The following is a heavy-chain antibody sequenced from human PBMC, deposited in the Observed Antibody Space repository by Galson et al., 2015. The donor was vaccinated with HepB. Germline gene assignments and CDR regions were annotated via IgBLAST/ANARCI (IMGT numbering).Heavy chain of an antibody. CDR1: GYTFTSYA. J-gene: IGHJ5*02. CDR3: ARENYYGSGSYYRWFDP. Sequence: SVKVSCKASGYTFTSYAMNWVRQAPGQGLEWMGWINTNTGNPTYAQGFTGRFVFSLDTSVSTAYLQISSLKAEDTAVYYCARENYYGSGSYYRWFDPWGQGTLVTASS. V-gene: IGHV7-4-1*02. D-gene: IGHD3-10*01. CDR2: INTNTGNP.